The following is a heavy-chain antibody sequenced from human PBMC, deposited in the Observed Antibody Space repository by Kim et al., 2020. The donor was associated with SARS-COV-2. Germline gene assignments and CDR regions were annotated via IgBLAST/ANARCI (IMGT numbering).Heavy chain of an antibody. J-gene: IGHJ4*02. D-gene: IGHD3-22*01. Sequence: GGSLRLSCAASGFTFSSYAMSWVRQAPGKGLEWVSAISGSGGSTYYADSVKGRFTISRDNSKNTLYLQMNSLRAEDTAVYYCAKDGGHYYDSSGYFDWGQGTLVTVSS. CDR1: GFTFSSYA. CDR2: ISGSGGST. CDR3: AKDGGHYYDSSGYFD. V-gene: IGHV3-23*01.